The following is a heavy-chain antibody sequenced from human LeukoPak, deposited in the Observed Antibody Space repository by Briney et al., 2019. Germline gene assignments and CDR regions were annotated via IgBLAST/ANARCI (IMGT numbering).Heavy chain of an antibody. D-gene: IGHD3-22*01. Sequence: GGSLRLSCAASGFTFSSYGMHWVRQAPGKGLEWVAVIWYDGSNKYYADSVKGRFTISRDNSKNTLYLQMNSLRAEDTAVYYCARERYYYDSSGFFDYWGQGTLVTVSS. CDR3: ARERYYYDSSGFFDY. CDR1: GFTFSSYG. V-gene: IGHV3-33*01. CDR2: IWYDGSNK. J-gene: IGHJ4*02.